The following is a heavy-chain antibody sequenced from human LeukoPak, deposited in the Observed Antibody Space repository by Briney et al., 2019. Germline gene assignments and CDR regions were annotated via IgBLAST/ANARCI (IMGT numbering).Heavy chain of an antibody. CDR3: ARVYYYDSSGPSSYFDY. CDR1: GGSISSYY. V-gene: IGHV4-59*01. CDR2: IYYSGSI. J-gene: IGHJ4*02. D-gene: IGHD3-22*01. Sequence: SETLSLTCTVSGGSISSYYWSWIRQPPGKGPEWIGYIYYSGSINYNPSLKSRVTISVDTSKNQFSLKLSSVTAADTAVYYCARVYYYDSSGPSSYFDYWGQGTLVTVSS.